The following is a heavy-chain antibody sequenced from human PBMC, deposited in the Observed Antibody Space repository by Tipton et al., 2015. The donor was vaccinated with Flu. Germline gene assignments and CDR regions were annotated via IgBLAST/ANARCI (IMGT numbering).Heavy chain of an antibody. CDR3: ARERVWNDFLDY. D-gene: IGHD1-1*01. CDR2: TRNKANSYTT. J-gene: IGHJ4*02. Sequence: SLRLSCAASGFTFSDHYMDWVRQAPGKGLEWVGRTRNKANSYTTEYAASVKGRFTISRDDSKNSLYLKMNSLKTEDTAVYYCARERVWNDFLDYWGQGTLVTVSS. CDR1: GFTFSDHY. V-gene: IGHV3-72*01.